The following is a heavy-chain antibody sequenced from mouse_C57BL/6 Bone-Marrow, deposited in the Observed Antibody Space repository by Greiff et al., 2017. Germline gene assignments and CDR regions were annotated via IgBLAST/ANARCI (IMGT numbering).Heavy chain of an antibody. CDR3: ARNYYGSSPYWYFDV. D-gene: IGHD1-1*01. CDR1: GFSLTSYG. Sequence: VQLQQSGPGLVQPSQSLSITCTVSGFSLTSYGVHWVRQSPGKGLEWLGVIWSGGSTDYNAAFISRLSISKDNSKSQVFFKMNSLQADDTAIYYCARNYYGSSPYWYFDVWGTATTVTVSS. CDR2: IWSGGST. J-gene: IGHJ1*03. V-gene: IGHV2-2*01.